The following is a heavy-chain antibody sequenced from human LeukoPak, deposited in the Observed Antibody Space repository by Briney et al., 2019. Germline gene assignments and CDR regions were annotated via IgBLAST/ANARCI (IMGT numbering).Heavy chain of an antibody. J-gene: IGHJ6*03. CDR1: GYTFTGYD. CDR2: MNPNSGNT. D-gene: IGHD3-10*01. CDR3: ARGLARGKGRRLYYMDV. V-gene: IGHV1-8*01. Sequence: ASVKVSCKASGYTFTGYDINWVRQATGQGLEWMGWMNPNSGNTGYAQKFQGRVTMTRNTSISTAYMELSSLRSEDTAVYYCARGLARGKGRRLYYMDVWGKGTTVTVSS.